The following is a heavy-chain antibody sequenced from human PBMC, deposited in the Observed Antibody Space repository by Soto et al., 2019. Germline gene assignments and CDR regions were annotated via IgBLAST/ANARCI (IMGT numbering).Heavy chain of an antibody. D-gene: IGHD2-15*01. Sequence: QVQLVESGGGVVQPGRSLRLSCAASGFTFSSYAMHWVRQAPGKGLEWVAVISYDGSNKYYADSVKGRFTISRDNSKNTLYLQMNSLRAEDTAVYYCARVPSSSGRAHFDYWGQGTLCTVSS. V-gene: IGHV3-30-3*01. CDR2: ISYDGSNK. CDR3: ARVPSSSGRAHFDY. J-gene: IGHJ4*02. CDR1: GFTFSSYA.